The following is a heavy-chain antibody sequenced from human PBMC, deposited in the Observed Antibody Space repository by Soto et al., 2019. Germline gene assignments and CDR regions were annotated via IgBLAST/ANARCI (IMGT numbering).Heavy chain of an antibody. CDR3: ATTPLSNGDDY. CDR2: IKRQSDGATT. CDR1: DVTISNAG. V-gene: IGHV3-15*07. D-gene: IGHD4-17*01. Sequence: VPLRVSCAAADVTISNAGMNWVSKNPGKGLEWVGRIKRQSDGATTDYAAPVKGRFTISRDDSKNTLYLQMISLTTEDTAVYYCATTPLSNGDDYWGQGSLVTVSS. J-gene: IGHJ4*02.